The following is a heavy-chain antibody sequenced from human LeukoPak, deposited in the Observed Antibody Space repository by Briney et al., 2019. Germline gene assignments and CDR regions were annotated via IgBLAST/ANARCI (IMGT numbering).Heavy chain of an antibody. V-gene: IGHV4-39*07. CDR1: GGSISNYY. CDR3: ARVKLGRWLQPYYFDY. CDR2: IYYSGST. D-gene: IGHD5-24*01. Sequence: PSETLSLTCTVSGGSISNYYWGWIRQPPGKGLEWIGSIYYSGSTYYNPSLKSRVTISVDTSKNQFSLKLSSVTAADTAVYYCARVKLGRWLQPYYFDYWGQGTLVTVSS. J-gene: IGHJ4*02.